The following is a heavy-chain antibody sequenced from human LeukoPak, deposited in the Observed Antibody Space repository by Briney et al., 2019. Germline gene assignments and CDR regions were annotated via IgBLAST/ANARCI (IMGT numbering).Heavy chain of an antibody. J-gene: IGHJ5*02. V-gene: IGHV3-66*01. D-gene: IGHD1-26*01. CDR1: RFTVTNSY. CDR2: IYDGDNT. Sequence: PGGSLRLSCAASRFTVTNSYMSWVRQAPGKGLEWVSVIYDGDNTNYPDSVKGRFTISRDDSINTAYLQMKSLKTEDTALYYCTRDSGTYNWFDPWGQGTLVTVSS. CDR3: TRDSGTYNWFDP.